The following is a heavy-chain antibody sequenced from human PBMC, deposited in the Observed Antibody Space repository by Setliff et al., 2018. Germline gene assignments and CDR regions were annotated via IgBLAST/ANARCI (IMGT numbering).Heavy chain of an antibody. CDR2: ISWNGGRT. J-gene: IGHJ5*02. V-gene: IGHV3-20*04. CDR1: GFTFNNYA. D-gene: IGHD6-19*01. CDR3: ARDLEVAVASGHCFDP. Sequence: GESLKISCAASGFTFNNYAMAWVRQAPGKGLEWVSDISWNGGRTSYADSVKGRFTISRDNAKNSLYLQMNSLRGDDTAFYYCARDLEVAVASGHCFDPWGQGTLVTVSS.